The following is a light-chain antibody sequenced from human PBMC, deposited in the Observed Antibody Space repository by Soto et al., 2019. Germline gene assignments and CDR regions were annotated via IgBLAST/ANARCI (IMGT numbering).Light chain of an antibody. CDR2: DVT. Sequence: QSVLTQPASVSGSPGQSITISCTGTSSDVGNNNYVSWYQHNPGRAPKVMICDVTNRPSGVSNRSSGSKSGNTASLTISGLQAEDEADYYCSSFTGSSYVFVTGTKVTVL. V-gene: IGLV2-14*03. CDR3: SSFTGSSYV. CDR1: SSDVGNNNY. J-gene: IGLJ1*01.